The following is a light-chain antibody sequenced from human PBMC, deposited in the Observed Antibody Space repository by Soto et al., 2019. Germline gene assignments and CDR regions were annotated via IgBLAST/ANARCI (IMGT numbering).Light chain of an antibody. CDR2: DAF. Sequence: DIVLTQSPGTLSLSPGEIATLSCRASLRSTNNFLAWYQHRPGQAPRLLIFDAFNRATGVTDRFSGSGSGTDFSRTISRLDPEDVAVYYCQQYGSSPEGTFGPGTKVDVK. V-gene: IGKV3-20*01. J-gene: IGKJ3*01. CDR3: QQYGSSPEGT. CDR1: LRSTNNF.